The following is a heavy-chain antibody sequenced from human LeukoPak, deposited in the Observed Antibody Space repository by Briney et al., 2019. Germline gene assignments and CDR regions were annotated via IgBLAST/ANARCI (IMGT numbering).Heavy chain of an antibody. CDR2: ISWNSGSI. V-gene: IGHV3-9*01. CDR1: GFTFDDYA. D-gene: IGHD4-23*01. J-gene: IGHJ4*02. Sequence: GGSLRLSCAASGFTFDDYAMHWVRQAPGKGLEWVSGISWNSGSIGYADSVKGRFTISRDNAKNSLYLQMNSLRTEDTALYYCAKGHDYGGTPDYRGQGTLVTVSS. CDR3: AKGHDYGGTPDY.